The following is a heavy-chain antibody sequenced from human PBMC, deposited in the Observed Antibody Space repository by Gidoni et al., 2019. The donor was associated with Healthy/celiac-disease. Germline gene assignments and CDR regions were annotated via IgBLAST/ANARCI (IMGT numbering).Heavy chain of an antibody. CDR1: GYSFTSYW. CDR3: ATSFGAMVDQFDY. Sequence: GSGYSFTSYWIGWVRQMPGKGLEWMGIIYPGDSDTRYSPSFQGQVTISADKSISTAYLQWSSLKASDTAMYYCATSFGAMVDQFDYWGQGTLVTVSS. V-gene: IGHV5-51*01. D-gene: IGHD5-18*01. J-gene: IGHJ4*02. CDR2: IYPGDSDT.